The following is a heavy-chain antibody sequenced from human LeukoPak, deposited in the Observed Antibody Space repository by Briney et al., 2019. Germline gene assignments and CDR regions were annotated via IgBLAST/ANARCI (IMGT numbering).Heavy chain of an antibody. D-gene: IGHD3-22*01. Sequence: SETLSLTCTVSGGSITSYYWSWIRQPPGKGLEWIGYIYYSGRTNYNPSLKSRVSMSEDTSKNQFSLKLSSVTAADTAVYYCANDPGLSDTMIPFDIWGQGTMVTVSS. CDR1: GGSITSYY. CDR2: IYYSGRT. V-gene: IGHV4-59*08. CDR3: ANDPGLSDTMIPFDI. J-gene: IGHJ3*02.